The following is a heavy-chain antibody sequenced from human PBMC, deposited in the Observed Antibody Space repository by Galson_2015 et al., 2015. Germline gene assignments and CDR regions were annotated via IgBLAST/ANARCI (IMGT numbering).Heavy chain of an antibody. CDR1: GYTFTSYD. CDR2: MNPNSGNT. V-gene: IGHV1-8*01. D-gene: IGHD3-22*01. CDR3: ATDLTYYYDSSGYYSSDY. J-gene: IGHJ4*02. Sequence: PVKVSCKASGYTFTSYDINWVRQATGQGLEWMGWMNPNSGNTGYAQKFQGRVTMTRNTSISTAYMELSSLRSEDTAVYYCATDLTYYYDSSGYYSSDYWGQGTLVTVSS.